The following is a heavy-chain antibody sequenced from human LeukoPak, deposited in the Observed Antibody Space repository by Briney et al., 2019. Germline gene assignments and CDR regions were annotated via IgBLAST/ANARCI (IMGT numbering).Heavy chain of an antibody. D-gene: IGHD3-16*01. V-gene: IGHV3-23*01. CDR1: GFTFSSYA. J-gene: IGHJ1*01. CDR3: AKDGPIGGYFQH. CDR2: ISGSGVST. Sequence: PGGSLRLSCAASGFTFSSYAMSWVRQAPGKGLEWVSAISGSGVSTYYAYSVKGRFTISRDNSKNTLYLQMNSLRAEDTAVYYCAKDGPIGGYFQHWGQGTLVTVSS.